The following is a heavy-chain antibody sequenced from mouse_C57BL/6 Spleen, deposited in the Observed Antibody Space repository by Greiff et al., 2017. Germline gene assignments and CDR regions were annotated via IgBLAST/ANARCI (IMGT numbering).Heavy chain of an antibody. V-gene: IGHV1-82*01. CDR1: GYAFSSSW. J-gene: IGHJ3*01. CDR3: ERHETGDCDAWFAY. CDR2: IYPGDGDT. Sequence: QVQLKQSGPELVKPGASVKISCKASGYAFSSSWMNWVKQRPGKGLEWIGRIYPGDGDTNYNGKFKGKATLTADKSSSTAYMQLSSLTSEDSAVYFCERHETGDCDAWFAYWGQGTLVTVSA.